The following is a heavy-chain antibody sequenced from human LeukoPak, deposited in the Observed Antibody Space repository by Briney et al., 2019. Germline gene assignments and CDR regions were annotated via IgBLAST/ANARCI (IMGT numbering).Heavy chain of an antibody. CDR3: ARGTGAYYY. Sequence: GGSLRLSCAASGFTFSSFNMNWVRQAPGKGLEWLSCISISGGTIFYADSVKGRFTISRDNAKNSLYLQMNSLRDEDTAVYYCARGTGAYYYWGQGTLVTVSS. V-gene: IGHV3-48*02. J-gene: IGHJ4*02. CDR1: GFTFSSFN. D-gene: IGHD3-16*01. CDR2: ISISGGTI.